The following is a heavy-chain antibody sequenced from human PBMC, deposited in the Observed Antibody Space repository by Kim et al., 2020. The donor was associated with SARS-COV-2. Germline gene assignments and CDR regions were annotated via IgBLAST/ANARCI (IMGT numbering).Heavy chain of an antibody. CDR3: ARPTYYYGSGSYYHLDYFDY. CDR2: IYYSRST. Sequence: SETLSLTCTVSGGSISSSSYYWGWIRQPPGKGLEWIGSIYYSRSTYYNPSLKSRVTISVDTSKNQFSLKLSSVTAADTAVYYCARPTYYYGSGSYYHLDYFDYWGQGTLVTVSS. V-gene: IGHV4-39*01. J-gene: IGHJ4*02. CDR1: GGSISSSSYY. D-gene: IGHD3-10*01.